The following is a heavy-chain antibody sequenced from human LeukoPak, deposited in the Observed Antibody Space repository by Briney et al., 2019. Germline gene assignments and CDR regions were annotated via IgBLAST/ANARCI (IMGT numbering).Heavy chain of an antibody. V-gene: IGHV4-34*01. CDR1: GGSFSGYY. CDR3: ARHYGP. Sequence: SETLSLTCAVYGGSFSGYYWNWIRQPPGKGLEWIEEIDHSGSTNYNPSLKSRVTISVDTSKNHFSLKLNSVTAADTAVYYCARHYGPWGQGTLVTVSS. D-gene: IGHD3-16*01. J-gene: IGHJ5*02. CDR2: IDHSGST.